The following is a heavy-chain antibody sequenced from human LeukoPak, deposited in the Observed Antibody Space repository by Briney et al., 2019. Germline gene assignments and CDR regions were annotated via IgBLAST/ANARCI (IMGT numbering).Heavy chain of an antibody. CDR2: IYHTGAT. D-gene: IGHD3-9*01. J-gene: IGHJ5*02. CDR3: ARDLGLTISDNWFDP. CDR1: GYSISSGYF. Sequence: SETLSLTCAVPGYSISSGYFWVWIRQPPGKGLEWIGSIYHTGATYYNPSLRSPVTISVDTSKNEFSLELNSVTAADTAVYYCARDLGLTISDNWFDPWGQGTLVTVSS. V-gene: IGHV4-38-2*02.